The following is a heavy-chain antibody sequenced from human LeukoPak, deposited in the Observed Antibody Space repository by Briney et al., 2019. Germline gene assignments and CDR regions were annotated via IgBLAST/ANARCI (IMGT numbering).Heavy chain of an antibody. CDR2: INHSGST. CDR1: GGSFSGYY. J-gene: IGHJ5*02. D-gene: IGHD2-2*01. Sequence: SETLSLTCAVYGGSFSGYYWSWIRQPPGKGLEWIGEINHSGSTNYNPSLKSRVTISVDTSKNQFSLKLSSVTAADTAVYYCARREYQLLESAGGWFDPWGQGTLVTVSS. V-gene: IGHV4-34*01. CDR3: ARREYQLLESAGGWFDP.